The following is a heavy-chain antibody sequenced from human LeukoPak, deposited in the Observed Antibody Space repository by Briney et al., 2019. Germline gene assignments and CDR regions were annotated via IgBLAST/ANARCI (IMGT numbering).Heavy chain of an antibody. Sequence: SDTLSLTCNVSGGSISSSTYYWSWIRQPPGMGLEWIGSIYYSGSTLYNVSLKSRVTISVDTSKNHFSLKLSSVTAADTAVYYCARHFHYSNNWFDPWGQGTLVTVSS. D-gene: IGHD4-11*01. CDR2: IYYSGST. CDR1: GGSISSSTYY. CDR3: ARHFHYSNNWFDP. V-gene: IGHV4-39*01. J-gene: IGHJ5*02.